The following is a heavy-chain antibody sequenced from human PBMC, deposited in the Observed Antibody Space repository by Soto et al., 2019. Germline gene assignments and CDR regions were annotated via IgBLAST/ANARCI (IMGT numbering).Heavy chain of an antibody. D-gene: IGHD3-10*01. CDR2: IIPIFGTA. CDR3: AKALTMASPNWFDP. CDR1: GGPFSTYA. Sequence: QLVQSGAEVKKPGSSVKVSCKAPGGPFSTYAISWVRQAPGQGLEWMGGIIPIFGTANYAQRFLGRVTISADDSTSTAYMELRSLTSDDTAVYYCAKALTMASPNWFDPWGQGTQVTVSS. V-gene: IGHV1-69*01. J-gene: IGHJ5*02.